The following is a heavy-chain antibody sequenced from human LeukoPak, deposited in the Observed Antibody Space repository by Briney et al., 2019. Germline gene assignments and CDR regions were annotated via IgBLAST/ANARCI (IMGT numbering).Heavy chain of an antibody. CDR2: ISYDGSNK. D-gene: IGHD5/OR15-5a*01. Sequence: PGGSLRLSCAASGFTFSSYGMHWVRQAPGKGLEWVAVISYDGSNKYYADSVKGRFTISRDNSKNTLYLQMNSLRAEDTAVYYCANLYETFDYWGQGPLVTVSS. J-gene: IGHJ4*02. CDR1: GFTFSSYG. CDR3: ANLYETFDY. V-gene: IGHV3-30*18.